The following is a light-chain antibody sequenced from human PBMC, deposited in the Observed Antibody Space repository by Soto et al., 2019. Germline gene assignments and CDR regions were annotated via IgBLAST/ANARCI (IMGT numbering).Light chain of an antibody. CDR1: DIGSKD. V-gene: IGLV3-9*01. J-gene: IGLJ2*01. CDR3: HVWDSSTVI. Sequence: SYELTQPLSVSVALGQTAKLTCGGKDIGSKDVHWYQQRPGQAPVLVIFRSDNRPSGIPERFSGSNSGTPATLTISRAQAGDEADYYCHVWDSSTVIFGGGTKVTVL. CDR2: RSD.